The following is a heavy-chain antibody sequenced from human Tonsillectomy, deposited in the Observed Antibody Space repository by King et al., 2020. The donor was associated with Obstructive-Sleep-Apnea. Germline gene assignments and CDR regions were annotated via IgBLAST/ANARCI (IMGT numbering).Heavy chain of an antibody. V-gene: IGHV3-21*01. CDR1: GFTFITYS. D-gene: IGHD3-9*01. CDR3: ARGYDISTGYSGDS. J-gene: IGHJ5*01. CDR2: ISNTGTYM. Sequence: EVQLVESGGGLVKPGGSLRLSCTASGFTFITYSMHWVRQAPGKGLEWVSSISNTGTYMYYADSVKGRFTISRDNAKNSLFLQMNSLRAEDTAVYYCARGYDISTGYSGDSWGQGNLVTVSS.